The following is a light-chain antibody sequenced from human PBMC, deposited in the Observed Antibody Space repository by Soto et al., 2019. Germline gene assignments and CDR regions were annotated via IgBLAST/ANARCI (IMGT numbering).Light chain of an antibody. CDR1: SSDVGHYNY. Sequence: QSVLTQPPSVSGAPGQRVTISCTGTSSDVGHYNYVSWYQHHPGKAPKLMIFEVNNRPSGVSNRFSGSKSGNTASLTISGLQAEDEADYYCSSYTTSSTHYVFGTGTKLTVL. J-gene: IGLJ1*01. CDR2: EVN. V-gene: IGLV2-14*01. CDR3: SSYTTSSTHYV.